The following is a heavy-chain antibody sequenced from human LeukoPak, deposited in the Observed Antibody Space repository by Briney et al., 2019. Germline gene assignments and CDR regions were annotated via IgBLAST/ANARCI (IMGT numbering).Heavy chain of an antibody. CDR1: GFTFSNYW. CDR2: IKQDGSEK. Sequence: GGSLRLSCAASGFTFSNYWLTWVRQAPGKGLEWVANIKQDGSEKHYVDSVKGRFTISRDNAKRSLYLQMNSLRAEDTAVFYCARGVDYHNYYYMDFWGKGTTVTVSS. CDR3: ARGVDYHNYYYMDF. V-gene: IGHV3-7*01. J-gene: IGHJ6*03.